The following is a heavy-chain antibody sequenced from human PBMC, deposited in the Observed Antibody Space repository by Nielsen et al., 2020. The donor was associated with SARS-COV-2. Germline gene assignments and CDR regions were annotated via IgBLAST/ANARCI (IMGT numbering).Heavy chain of an antibody. J-gene: IGHJ6*02. Sequence: GESLKISCAASGFTFSGYWMHWVRQAPGKGLVWVSRINSDGSSTSYADSVKGRFTISRDNAKNTLYLQMNSLRAEDTAVYYCARGGTQQLVHYGMDVWGQGTTVTVSS. D-gene: IGHD6-13*01. CDR1: GFTFSGYW. V-gene: IGHV3-74*01. CDR3: ARGGTQQLVHYGMDV. CDR2: INSDGSST.